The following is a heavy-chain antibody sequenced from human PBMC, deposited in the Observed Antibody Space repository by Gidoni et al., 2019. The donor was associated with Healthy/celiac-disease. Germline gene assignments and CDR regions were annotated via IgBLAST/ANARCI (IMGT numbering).Heavy chain of an antibody. Sequence: QVQLQESGPGRVKPSGTLSLNCAFSGGPISSSNWWSWVRQTPGKGLEWIGEIYHSGSTNYNPSLKSRVTISVDKSKNQFSLKLSAVTAADTAVYYCASRGRGGSSCADDAFDIWGQGTMVTVSS. CDR3: ASRGRGGSSCADDAFDI. V-gene: IGHV4-4*02. CDR2: IYHSGST. CDR1: GGPISSSNW. D-gene: IGHD6-13*01. J-gene: IGHJ3*02.